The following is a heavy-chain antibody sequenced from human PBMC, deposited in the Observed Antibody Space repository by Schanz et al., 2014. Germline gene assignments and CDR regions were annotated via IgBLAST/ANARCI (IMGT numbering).Heavy chain of an antibody. V-gene: IGHV3-11*01. CDR1: GFIFNDYY. J-gene: IGHJ5*02. D-gene: IGHD3-16*01. Sequence: QVQLVESGGCLVKPGGSLRLSCAASGFIFNDYYMNWIRQAPGKGLEWLSYISRDGTTSYYADSVKGRFTISRDNAKNSLYLEMTSLRGEDTAVYYCARGAGGLDTWGQGTPVTVSS. CDR2: ISRDGTTS. CDR3: ARGAGGLDT.